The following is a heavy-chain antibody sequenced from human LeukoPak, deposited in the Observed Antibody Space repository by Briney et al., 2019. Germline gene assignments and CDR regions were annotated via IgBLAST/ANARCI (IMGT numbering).Heavy chain of an antibody. CDR2: FDPEDGET. J-gene: IGHJ4*02. CDR3: ATDPVGYCTANGCYSLDY. D-gene: IGHD2-15*01. Sequence: ASVKASCKVSGYTLSELSMHWVRQAPGKGLEWMGGFDPEDGETVYAQKFQGRLTMTEDTSTDTAYMELSSLRSDDTAVYYCATDPVGYCTANGCYSLDYWGQGTLVTVSS. V-gene: IGHV1-24*01. CDR1: GYTLSELS.